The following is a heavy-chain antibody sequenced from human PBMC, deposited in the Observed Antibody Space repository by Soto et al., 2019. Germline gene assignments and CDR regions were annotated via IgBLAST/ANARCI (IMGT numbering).Heavy chain of an antibody. V-gene: IGHV4-4*02. Sequence: PXATLALTFAVCGGSISSSNWWSWFRQPPGKGLEWIGEIYHSGSTNYNPSLKSRVTISVDKSKNQFSLKLSSVTAADTAVYYCARVPSSPYCSSTSCYRRYYYYGMDVWGQGTTVTVSS. CDR1: GGSISSSNW. J-gene: IGHJ6*02. D-gene: IGHD2-2*01. CDR2: IYHSGST. CDR3: ARVPSSPYCSSTSCYRRYYYYGMDV.